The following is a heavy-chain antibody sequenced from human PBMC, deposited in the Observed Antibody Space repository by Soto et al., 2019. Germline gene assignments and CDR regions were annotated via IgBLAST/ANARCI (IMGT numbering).Heavy chain of an antibody. CDR3: TRGSLVSGSSKEPYGP. D-gene: IGHD3-10*01. J-gene: IGHJ5*02. Sequence: GASVKVSCKASGYTFIDYYMHWVRQAPGQGLEWVGWINPKNGDTKYAQRLQGWVTMTRDTSISTAYMDLSRLTSDDTAVYYCTRGSLVSGSSKEPYGPWGQGTLVTVSS. CDR2: INPKNGDT. V-gene: IGHV1-2*04. CDR1: GYTFIDYY.